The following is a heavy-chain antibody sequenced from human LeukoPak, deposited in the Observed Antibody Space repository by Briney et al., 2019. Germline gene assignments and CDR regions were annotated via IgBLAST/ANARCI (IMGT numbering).Heavy chain of an antibody. V-gene: IGHV3-9*01. CDR1: GFTFDDYA. CDR3: AKDQGP. J-gene: IGHJ5*02. Sequence: GGSLGLSCAASGFTFDDYAMHWVRQAPGKGLEWVSGISWNSGSIGYADSVKGRFTISRDNAKNSLYLQMNSLRAEDTALYYCAKDQGPWGQGTLVTVSS. CDR2: ISWNSGSI.